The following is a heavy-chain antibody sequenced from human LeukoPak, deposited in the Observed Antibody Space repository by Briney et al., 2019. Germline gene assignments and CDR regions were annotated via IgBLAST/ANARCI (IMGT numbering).Heavy chain of an antibody. Sequence: DPSETLSLTCTVSGGSISSSSYYWGWIRQPPGKGLEWIGSIYYSGSTYYNPSLKSRVTISVDTSKNQFSLKLSSVTAADTAVYYCARVGSSSWSNTYFDYWGQGTLVTVSS. D-gene: IGHD6-13*01. V-gene: IGHV4-39*01. CDR1: GGSISSSSYY. CDR3: ARVGSSSWSNTYFDY. CDR2: IYYSGST. J-gene: IGHJ4*02.